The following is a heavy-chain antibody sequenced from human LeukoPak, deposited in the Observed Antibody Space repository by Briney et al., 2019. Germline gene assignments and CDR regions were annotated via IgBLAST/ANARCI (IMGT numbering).Heavy chain of an antibody. Sequence: GGSLRLSCAASGFTFSSYSMNWVRQAPGKGLEWVSSISSSSSYIYYADSVKGRFTISRDNSKNTLYLQMNSLRAEDTAVYYCAREVIFCSGGSCLKDYWGQGTLVTVSS. J-gene: IGHJ4*02. CDR2: ISSSSSYI. D-gene: IGHD2-15*01. CDR3: AREVIFCSGGSCLKDY. CDR1: GFTFSSYS. V-gene: IGHV3-21*01.